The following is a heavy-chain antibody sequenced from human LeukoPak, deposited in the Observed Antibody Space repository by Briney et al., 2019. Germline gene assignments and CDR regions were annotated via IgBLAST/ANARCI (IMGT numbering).Heavy chain of an antibody. Sequence: PGGSLRLSCAASGFTFSSHSMNWVRQAPGKGLEWVSSISSSSSYIYYADSVKGRFTISRDNAKNSLYLQMNSLRAEDTAVYYCAGDYDSSGYYREYYMDVWGKGTTVTVSS. D-gene: IGHD3-22*01. CDR3: AGDYDSSGYYREYYMDV. CDR1: GFTFSSHS. J-gene: IGHJ6*03. CDR2: ISSSSSYI. V-gene: IGHV3-21*01.